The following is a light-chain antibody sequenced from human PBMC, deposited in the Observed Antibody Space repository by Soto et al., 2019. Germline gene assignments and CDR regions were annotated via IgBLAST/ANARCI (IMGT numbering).Light chain of an antibody. Sequence: IQFTQSPSSLSASVGDRVSITCRASQSISTHLAWYQQKPGKAPNLLIYGASTWHSGVPARFSGGGSGTDFTLTISSLQSEDFAIYYCQQFNVYPWTFGEGTKVDIK. CDR1: QSISTH. J-gene: IGKJ1*01. CDR2: GAS. CDR3: QQFNVYPWT. V-gene: IGKV1-9*01.